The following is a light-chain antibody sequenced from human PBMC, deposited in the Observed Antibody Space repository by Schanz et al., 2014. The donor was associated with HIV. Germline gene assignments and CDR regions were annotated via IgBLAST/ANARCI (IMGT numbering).Light chain of an antibody. Sequence: QSVLTQPPSASGSPGQSVTISCTGTSSDVGGYNYVSWYQQHPGKAPKLMIYEVNKRPSGVPDRFSASKSGNTASLTISGLQAEDEADYYCSSYTSSSTWVFGGGTKVTVL. CDR1: SSDVGGYNY. V-gene: IGLV2-8*01. CDR2: EVN. J-gene: IGLJ3*02. CDR3: SSYTSSSTWV.